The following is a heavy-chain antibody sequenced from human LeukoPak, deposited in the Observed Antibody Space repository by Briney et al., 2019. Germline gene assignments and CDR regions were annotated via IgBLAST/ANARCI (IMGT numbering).Heavy chain of an antibody. Sequence: SETLSLTCAVYGGSFRGYYWSWIRQPPGKGLEWIGEINHSASTNYNPSFKSRVTISVDTSKNQFSLKLSSVTAADTAVYYCARHRTGGTYCSSTSCYTPPFDYWGQGTLVTVSS. CDR1: GGSFRGYY. J-gene: IGHJ4*02. V-gene: IGHV4-34*01. CDR3: ARHRTGGTYCSSTSCYTPPFDY. CDR2: INHSAST. D-gene: IGHD2-2*02.